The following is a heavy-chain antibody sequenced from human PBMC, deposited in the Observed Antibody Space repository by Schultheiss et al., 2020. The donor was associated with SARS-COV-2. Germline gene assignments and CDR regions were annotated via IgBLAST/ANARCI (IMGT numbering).Heavy chain of an antibody. CDR2: IYYSGST. CDR3: ARSSAKNSSGWS. D-gene: IGHD6-19*01. J-gene: IGHJ5*02. CDR1: NGSISSYY. Sequence: SETLSLTCTVSNGSISSYYWGWIRQPPGKGLEWIGSIYYSGSTYYNPSLKSRVTISVDTSKNQFSLKLSSVTAADTAVYYCARSSAKNSSGWSWGQGTLVTVSS. V-gene: IGHV4-39*01.